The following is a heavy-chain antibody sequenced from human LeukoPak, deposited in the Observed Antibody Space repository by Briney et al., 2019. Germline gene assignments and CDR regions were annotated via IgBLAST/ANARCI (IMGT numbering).Heavy chain of an antibody. CDR1: GGSISSGSYY. CDR2: IYTSGST. J-gene: IGHJ3*02. D-gene: IGHD3-3*01. Sequence: SETLSLTCTVSGGSISSGSYYWSWIRQPAGKGLEWIGRIYTSGSTNYNPSLKSRVTISVDTSKNQFSLKLSSVTAADTAVYYCARHVAIFGVVNDAFDIRGQGTMVTVSS. CDR3: ARHVAIFGVVNDAFDI. V-gene: IGHV4-61*02.